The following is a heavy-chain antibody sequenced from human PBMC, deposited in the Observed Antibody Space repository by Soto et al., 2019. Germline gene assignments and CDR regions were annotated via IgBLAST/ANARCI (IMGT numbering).Heavy chain of an antibody. V-gene: IGHV3-23*01. D-gene: IGHD3-3*01. Sequence: PGGSLRLSCAASGFTFSSYAMSWVRQAPGKGLEWVSAISGSGGSTYYADSVKGRFTISRDNSKNTLYLQMNSLRAEDTAVYYCAKQLRFFGSYYGMDVWGQGTTVTVSS. CDR1: GFTFSSYA. CDR3: AKQLRFFGSYYGMDV. CDR2: ISGSGGST. J-gene: IGHJ6*02.